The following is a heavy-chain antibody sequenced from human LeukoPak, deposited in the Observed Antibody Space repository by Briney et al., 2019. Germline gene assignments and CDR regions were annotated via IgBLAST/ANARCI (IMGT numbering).Heavy chain of an antibody. D-gene: IGHD5-24*01. CDR3: ARVGATSTAYFDY. V-gene: IGHV4-61*05. CDR1: GDSISSSSYY. CDR2: IYYRGST. J-gene: IGHJ4*02. Sequence: SETLSLTCTISGDSISSSSYYWGWIRQPPGKGLEWIGDIYYRGSTYYNPSLKSRVTISMDTSKNRISLKVSSVTAADTAVYYCARVGATSTAYFDYWGQGTLVTVSS.